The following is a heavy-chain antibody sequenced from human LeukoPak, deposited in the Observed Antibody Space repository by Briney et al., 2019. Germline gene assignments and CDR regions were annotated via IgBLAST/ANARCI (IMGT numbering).Heavy chain of an antibody. J-gene: IGHJ5*02. D-gene: IGHD2-15*01. Sequence: ASVKVSCKASGYTFTSYDINWVRQATGQGLEWMGWMNPNSGNTGYAQKFLGRVTITRNTSISTAYMELSSLRSEDTAVYYCARGLVLHNWFDPWGQGTLVTVSS. CDR1: GYTFTSYD. CDR3: ARGLVLHNWFDP. V-gene: IGHV1-8*03. CDR2: MNPNSGNT.